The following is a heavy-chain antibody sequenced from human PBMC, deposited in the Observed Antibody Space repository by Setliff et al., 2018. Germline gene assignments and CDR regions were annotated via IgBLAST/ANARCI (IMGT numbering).Heavy chain of an antibody. Sequence: PGGSLRLSCAASGFTFSSYAMHWVRQAPGKGLEWVAVISYDGSNQYYADSVKGRFTISRDNSKNSLYLQMNSLRAEDTAVYYCARDPHFDSWGQGTLVTVSS. CDR3: ARDPHFDS. J-gene: IGHJ4*02. CDR2: ISYDGSNQ. CDR1: GFTFSSYA. V-gene: IGHV3-30-3*01.